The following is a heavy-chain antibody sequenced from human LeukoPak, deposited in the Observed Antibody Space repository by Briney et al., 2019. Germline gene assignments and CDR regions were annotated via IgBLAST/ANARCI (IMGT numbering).Heavy chain of an antibody. J-gene: IGHJ4*02. CDR3: GRARVGALDY. CDR2: ISYDGSNK. Sequence: QSGGSLRLSCAASGFTFSSYAMHWVRQAPGKGLEWVAVISYDGSNKYYADSVKGRFTISRDNSKNTLYLQMNSLRAEVTAVYYFGRARVGALDYWGQGTLVNGS. V-gene: IGHV3-30-3*01. CDR1: GFTFSSYA. D-gene: IGHD1-26*01.